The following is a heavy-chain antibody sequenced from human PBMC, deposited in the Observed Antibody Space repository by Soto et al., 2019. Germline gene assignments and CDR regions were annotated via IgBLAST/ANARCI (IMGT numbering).Heavy chain of an antibody. D-gene: IGHD3-22*01. CDR2: ISSSSSYI. CDR1: GFTFSSYS. CDR3: ARDYYDSSGYLAPLDY. V-gene: IGHV3-21*01. J-gene: IGHJ4*02. Sequence: GSLRLSCAASGFTFSSYSMNWVRQAPGKGLEWASSISSSSSYIYYADSVKGRFTISRDNAKNSLYLQMNSLRAEDTAVYYCARDYYDSSGYLAPLDYWGQGTLVTVSS.